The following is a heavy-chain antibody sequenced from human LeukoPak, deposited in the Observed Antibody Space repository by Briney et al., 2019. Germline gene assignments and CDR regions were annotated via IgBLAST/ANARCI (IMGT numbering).Heavy chain of an antibody. CDR2: ISWNSGSI. CDR3: AKIRPTTVYTSMDV. CDR1: GFTFDDYA. J-gene: IGHJ6*03. Sequence: GRSLRLSCAASGFTFDDYAMHWVRQAPGKGLEWVSGISWNSGSIGYADSVKGRFTISRDNAKNSLYLQMNSLRAEDTAVYYCAKIRPTTVYTSMDVWGKGTTVTVSS. V-gene: IGHV3-9*01. D-gene: IGHD4-17*01.